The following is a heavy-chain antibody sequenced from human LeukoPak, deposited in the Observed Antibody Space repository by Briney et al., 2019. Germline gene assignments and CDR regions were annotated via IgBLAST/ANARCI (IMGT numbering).Heavy chain of an antibody. D-gene: IGHD4-17*01. CDR3: ARDPEYSDR. J-gene: IGHJ4*02. V-gene: IGHV3-11*01. CDR1: GFIFVDFY. CDR2: ITSSGDSI. Sequence: GGSLRLSCVGSGFIFVDFYMNWIRQAPGKGLEWISFITSSGDSIYYADSVKGRFTVFMDNAKNSLYLEMKSLRAEDTAVYFCARDPEYSDRWGQGTLVTVSS.